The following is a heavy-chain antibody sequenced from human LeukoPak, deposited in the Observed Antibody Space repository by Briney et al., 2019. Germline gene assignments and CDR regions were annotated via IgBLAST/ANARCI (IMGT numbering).Heavy chain of an antibody. CDR3: AKWGDYDVLTGYYDSDY. V-gene: IGHV3-23*01. J-gene: IGHJ4*02. CDR1: GFTFSNYA. CDR2: VSGRDTST. D-gene: IGHD3-9*01. Sequence: PGGSLRLSCAASGFTFSNYAMSWVRQAPGKGLEWVSAVSGRDTSTYYTDSVKGRFTISRDNYKNTLYLQMNSLSAEDTAIYYCAKWGDYDVLTGYYDSDYWGQGTLVTVSS.